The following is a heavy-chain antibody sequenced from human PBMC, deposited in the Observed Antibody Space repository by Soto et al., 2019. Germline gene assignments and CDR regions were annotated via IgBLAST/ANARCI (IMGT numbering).Heavy chain of an antibody. CDR1: GGTVASSHW. CDR3: AREIVTAGGNNYFDP. Sequence: QVQLQESGPRLVKPSEYLSLTCGVSGGTVASSHWWSWVRQSPGRGLEWIGKVYHTGDTNFNPALYGRGTFSVDKANDRFSLRLTSVTAADTAVYFCAREIVTAGGNNYFDPCGPGTLVTVSS. J-gene: IGHJ5*02. V-gene: IGHV4-4*02. D-gene: IGHD2-21*02. CDR2: VYHTGDT.